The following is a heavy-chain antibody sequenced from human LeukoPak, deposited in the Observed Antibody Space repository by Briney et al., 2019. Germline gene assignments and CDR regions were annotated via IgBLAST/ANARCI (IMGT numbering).Heavy chain of an antibody. D-gene: IGHD2-21*01. CDR2: IYYRGST. V-gene: IGHV4-59*08. Sequence: SSETLSLTCAVYGGSIRGYYCSWIRQPPGKGLEWIGHIYYRGSTNYNPSLNTRVTISVDTSKNQFSLKLSSVTAADTAVYYCARHPHCGGECYPYYFDYWGQGTLVTVSS. J-gene: IGHJ4*02. CDR1: GGSIRGYY. CDR3: ARHPHCGGECYPYYFDY.